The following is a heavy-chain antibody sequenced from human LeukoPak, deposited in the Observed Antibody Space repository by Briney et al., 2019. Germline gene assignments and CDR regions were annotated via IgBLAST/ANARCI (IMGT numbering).Heavy chain of an antibody. CDR3: ARGHYYGSGSHYKVVRKMYYFDY. Sequence: PSETLSLTCAAYGGSFSGYYWSWIRQPPGKGLEWIGEINHSGSTNYNPSLKSRVTISVDTSKNQFSLKLSSVTAADTAVYYCARGHYYGSGSHYKVVRKMYYFDYWGQGTLVTVSS. CDR1: GGSFSGYY. J-gene: IGHJ4*02. V-gene: IGHV4-34*01. CDR2: INHSGST. D-gene: IGHD3-10*01.